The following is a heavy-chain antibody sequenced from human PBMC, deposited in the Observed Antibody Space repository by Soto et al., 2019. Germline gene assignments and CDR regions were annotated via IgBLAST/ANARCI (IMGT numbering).Heavy chain of an antibody. CDR1: GGSIGSYH. D-gene: IGHD4-17*01. CDR2: VYYTGPT. J-gene: IGHJ4*02. CDR3: ARDTVLTGMFDF. Sequence: SETLSLTCTVSGGSIGSYHWSWVRQPPGKGLEWIASVYYTGPTNYNPSLGSRVTISIDAPETQISLKLTSVTAADTAFYYCARDTVLTGMFDFWGQGTLVTSPQ. V-gene: IGHV4-59*01.